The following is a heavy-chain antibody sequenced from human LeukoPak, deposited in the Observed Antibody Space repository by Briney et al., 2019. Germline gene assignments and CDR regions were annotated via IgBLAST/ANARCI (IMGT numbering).Heavy chain of an antibody. V-gene: IGHV3-7*01. J-gene: IGHJ6*02. CDR2: IKEDGSEK. Sequence: GGSLRLSCAASGFTFSSYWMSWVRQAPGKGLEWVANIKEDGSEKYYVDSVKGQFTISRDNAKNSLYLQMNSLRAEDTAVYYCARDRRTRILDYYYYYGMDVWGQGTTVTVSS. CDR3: ARDRRTRILDYYYYYGMDV. CDR1: GFTFSSYW.